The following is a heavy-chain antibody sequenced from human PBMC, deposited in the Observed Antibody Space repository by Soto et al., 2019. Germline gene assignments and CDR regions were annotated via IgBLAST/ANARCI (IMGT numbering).Heavy chain of an antibody. Sequence: PGGSLRLSCAASGFTFSNAWMNWVRQAPGKGLEWVGRIKSKTDGGTTDYAAPVKGRFTISRDDSKNTLYLQMNSLKTEDTAVYYCTTDRGTIQEVVALPRYFDYWGQGTLVTVSS. J-gene: IGHJ4*02. CDR1: GFTFSNAW. V-gene: IGHV3-15*07. CDR2: IKSKTDGGTT. D-gene: IGHD2-15*01. CDR3: TTDRGTIQEVVALPRYFDY.